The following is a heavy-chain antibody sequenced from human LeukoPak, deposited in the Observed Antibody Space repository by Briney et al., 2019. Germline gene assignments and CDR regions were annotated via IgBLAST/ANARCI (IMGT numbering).Heavy chain of an antibody. CDR2: IKQDGSEK. CDR3: ASWYADQSFDY. Sequence: PGGSLRLSCAASGFTFSSYWMSWVRQAPGKGLEWVANIKQDGSEKYYVDSVKGRFTISRDNAKNSLYLQMNSLRAEDMAVYYCASWYADQSFDYWGQGTLVTVSS. J-gene: IGHJ4*02. CDR1: GFTFSSYW. D-gene: IGHD6-13*01. V-gene: IGHV3-7*01.